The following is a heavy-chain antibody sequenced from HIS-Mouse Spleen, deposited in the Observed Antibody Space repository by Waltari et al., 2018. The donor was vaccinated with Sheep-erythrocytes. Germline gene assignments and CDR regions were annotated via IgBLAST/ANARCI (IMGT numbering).Heavy chain of an antibody. J-gene: IGHJ4*02. D-gene: IGHD6-6*01. CDR3: ARVSVAARFDY. CDR2: IYYSGST. V-gene: IGHV4-39*07. Sequence: QLQLQESGPGLVKPSETLSPTCPVPGGSISRRSYYWGWIRQPPGKGLEWIGSIYYSGSTYYNPSLKSRVTISVDTSKNQFSLKLSSVTAADTAVYYCARVSVAARFDYWGQGTLVTVSS. CDR1: GGSISRRSYY.